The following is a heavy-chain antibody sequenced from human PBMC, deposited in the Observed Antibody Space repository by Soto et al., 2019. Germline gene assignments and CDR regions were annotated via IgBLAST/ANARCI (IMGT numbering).Heavy chain of an antibody. J-gene: IGHJ6*03. D-gene: IGHD2-2*01. V-gene: IGHV3-23*01. CDR1: GFTFSSYP. CDR3: AKRGPVDIVIGPSGKGALYYMDV. Sequence: GGSLRLSCAASGFTFSSYPLSWVRQAPGKGLERVSAISGGGGTTYYADSVKGRFTISRDNSKNTLYLQMNSLRAEDTAVYYCAKRGPVDIVIGPSGKGALYYMDVWGKGTTVTVSS. CDR2: ISGGGGTT.